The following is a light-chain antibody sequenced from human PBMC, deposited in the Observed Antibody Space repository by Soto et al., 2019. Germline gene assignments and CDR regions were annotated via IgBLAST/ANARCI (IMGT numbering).Light chain of an antibody. CDR1: TSDVGSYNS. CDR2: DVS. J-gene: IGLJ1*01. Sequence: QSALTQPASVSGSPGQSITISCTGTTSDVGSYNSVSWYQQYPGKAPKLMIHDVSNRPSGVSNRFSGSKSGNTASLTISGLQAEDEADSYCSSYTSSSSYVFGSGTKPTVL. V-gene: IGLV2-14*01. CDR3: SSYTSSSSYV.